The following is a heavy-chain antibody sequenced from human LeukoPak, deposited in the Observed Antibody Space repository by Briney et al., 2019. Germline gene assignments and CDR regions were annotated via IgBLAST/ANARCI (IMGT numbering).Heavy chain of an antibody. J-gene: IGHJ3*02. Sequence: SGTLSLTCAVSGGSISSSNWWSWVRRPPGKGLEWIGEIYHSGSTNYNPSLKSRVTISVDKSKNQFSLKLSSVTAADTAVYYCAGAGYSSSLHAFDIWGQGTMVTVSS. CDR1: GGSISSSNW. CDR2: IYHSGST. V-gene: IGHV4-4*02. CDR3: AGAGYSSSLHAFDI. D-gene: IGHD6-13*01.